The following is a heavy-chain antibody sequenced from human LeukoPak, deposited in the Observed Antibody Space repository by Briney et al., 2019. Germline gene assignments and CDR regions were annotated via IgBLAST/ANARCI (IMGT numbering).Heavy chain of an antibody. CDR1: GGSISSSSYY. CDR3: ARSDYGDQVFDH. Sequence: SETLSLTCTVSGGSISSSSYYWGWIRQPPGKGLEWIGSIYYSGSTYCNPSLKSRVTISVDTSKNQFSLKLSSVTAADTAVYYCARSDYGDQVFDHWGQGTLVTVSS. CDR2: IYYSGST. D-gene: IGHD4-17*01. V-gene: IGHV4-39*01. J-gene: IGHJ4*02.